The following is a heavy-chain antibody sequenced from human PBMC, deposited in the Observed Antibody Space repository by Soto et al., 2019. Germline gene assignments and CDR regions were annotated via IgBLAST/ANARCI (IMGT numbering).Heavy chain of an antibody. CDR1: GGTFSSYT. V-gene: IGHV1-69*02. CDR2: IIPILGIA. J-gene: IGHJ6*02. CDR3: ARFRGSYGMDV. D-gene: IGHD3-10*01. Sequence: QVQLVQSGAEVKKPGSSVKVSCKASGGTFSSYTISWVRQAPGQGLERMGRIIPILGIANYAQKFQGRVTITADKSTSTAYMELSSLRSEDTAVYYCARFRGSYGMDVWGQGTTVTVSS.